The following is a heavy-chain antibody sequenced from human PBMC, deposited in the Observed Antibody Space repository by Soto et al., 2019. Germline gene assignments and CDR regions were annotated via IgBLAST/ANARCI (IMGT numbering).Heavy chain of an antibody. CDR1: GFTFSNYA. CDR2: ISYDGSNK. D-gene: IGHD1-26*01. CDR3: ARDGLVGEYYFDS. Sequence: QVQLVESGGGVVQPGGSLRLSCVASGFTFSNYAMHWVRQAPGKGLEWVAVISYDGSNKYYADSVKGRFTISRDHSKNTLYLQVNSLRAEDTAVYYCARDGLVGEYYFDSWGQGTLVTVSS. V-gene: IGHV3-30-3*01. J-gene: IGHJ4*02.